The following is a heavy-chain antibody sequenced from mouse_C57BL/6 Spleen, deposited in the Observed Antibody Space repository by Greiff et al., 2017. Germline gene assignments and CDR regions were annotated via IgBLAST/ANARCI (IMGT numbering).Heavy chain of an antibody. V-gene: IGHV1-64*01. D-gene: IGHD3-2*02. CDR1: GYTFTSYW. Sequence: VQLQQPGAELVKPGASVKLSCKASGYTFTSYWMHWVKQRPGQGLEWIGMIHPNSGSTNYNEKFKSKATLTVDKSSSTAYMQLSSLTSEDSAVYYCARNSSGYDHAMDYGGQGTSVTVSS. CDR3: ARNSSGYDHAMDY. CDR2: IHPNSGST. J-gene: IGHJ4*01.